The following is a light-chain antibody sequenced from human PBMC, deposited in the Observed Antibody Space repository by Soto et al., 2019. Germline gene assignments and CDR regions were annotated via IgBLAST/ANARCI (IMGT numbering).Light chain of an antibody. CDR3: GAWDDSLNGWV. V-gene: IGLV1-36*01. CDR2: YDD. J-gene: IGLJ3*02. Sequence: QSVLTQPPSVSEGPGQRVTISCSGSTSNIGKNTVNWYQQLPGEAPKLFIYYDDLLASGVSDRFSGSKSGTSASLAISRLQSEEEAHYYCGAWDDSLNGWVFGGGTKLTVL. CDR1: TSNIGKNT.